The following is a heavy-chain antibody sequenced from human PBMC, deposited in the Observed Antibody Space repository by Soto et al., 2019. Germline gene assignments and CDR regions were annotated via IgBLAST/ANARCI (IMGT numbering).Heavy chain of an antibody. CDR1: GYTFTSYA. J-gene: IGHJ4*02. CDR3: ARDLVSPVDLFDY. D-gene: IGHD5-12*01. CDR2: INAGNGNT. Sequence: ASVKVSCKASGYTFTSYAMHWVRQAPGQRLEWMGWINAGNGNTKYSQKFQGRVTITRDTSASTAYMELSSLRPEDTAVYYCARDLVSPVDLFDYWGQGTLVTVSS. V-gene: IGHV1-3*01.